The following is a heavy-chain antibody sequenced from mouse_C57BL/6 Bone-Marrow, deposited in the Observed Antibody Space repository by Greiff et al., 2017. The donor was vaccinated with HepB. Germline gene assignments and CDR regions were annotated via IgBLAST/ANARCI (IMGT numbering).Heavy chain of an antibody. V-gene: IGHV5-2*01. CDR2: INSDGGST. CDR3: ARHGDYDGVGAMDY. D-gene: IGHD2-4*01. CDR1: EYEFPSHD. Sequence: ESGGGLVQPGESLKLSCESNEYEFPSHDMSWVRKTPEKRLELVAAINSDGGSTYYPDTMERRFIISRDNTKKTLYMQMSSLRSEDTALYYCARHGDYDGVGAMDYWGQGTSVTVSS. J-gene: IGHJ4*01.